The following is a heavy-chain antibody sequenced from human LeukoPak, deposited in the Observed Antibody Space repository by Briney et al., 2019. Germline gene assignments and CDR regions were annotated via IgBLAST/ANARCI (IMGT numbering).Heavy chain of an antibody. V-gene: IGHV4-38-2*02. CDR1: GYSISSGYY. J-gene: IGHJ3*02. CDR2: IYYSGST. Sequence: PSETLSLTCTVSGYSISSGYYWGWIRQPPGKGLEWIGYIYYSGSTYYNPSLKSRVTISVGTSKNQFSLKLSSVTAADTAVYYCARANYYDSSGYSRGAFDIWGQGTMVSVSS. CDR3: ARANYYDSSGYSRGAFDI. D-gene: IGHD3-22*01.